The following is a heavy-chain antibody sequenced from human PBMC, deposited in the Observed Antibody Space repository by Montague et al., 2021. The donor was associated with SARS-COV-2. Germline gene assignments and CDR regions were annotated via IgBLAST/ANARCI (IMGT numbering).Heavy chain of an antibody. V-gene: IGHV4-34*01. D-gene: IGHD3-3*01. CDR2: IYYSGAT. CDR1: GGSFAGSS. J-gene: IGHJ4*02. CDR3: ARGTKPYYALWL. Sequence: SETLSLTCSVGGSFAGSSYNWLRQTPGKGLEWIGEIYYSGATDYNPSLKGRVTISADTSKNELSLELRSVSAAATAIYYCARGTKPYYALWLWGQGTLVTVSS.